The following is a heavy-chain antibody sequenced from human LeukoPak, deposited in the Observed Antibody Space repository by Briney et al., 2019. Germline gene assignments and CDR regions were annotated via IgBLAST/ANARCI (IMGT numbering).Heavy chain of an antibody. CDR1: GGSFSGYY. CDR3: AIVSWPYSSGWRTRGDY. V-gene: IGHV4-34*01. Sequence: SETLSLTSAVYGGSFSGYYWSWIRQPPGKGLEWIGEINHSGSTNHTPSLKSRVPISVETSKIQFSLKLSSVTAADTAVYYCAIVSWPYSSGWRTRGDYWRQGTLVTVPS. CDR2: INHSGST. J-gene: IGHJ4*02. D-gene: IGHD6-19*01.